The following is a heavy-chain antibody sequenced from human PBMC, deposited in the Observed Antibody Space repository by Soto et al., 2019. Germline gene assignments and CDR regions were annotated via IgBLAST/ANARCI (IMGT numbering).Heavy chain of an antibody. V-gene: IGHV3-30-3*01. CDR1: GFTFSSYA. D-gene: IGHD4-4*01. CDR3: ARDNYVGAFDI. CDR2: ISYDGSNK. J-gene: IGHJ3*02. Sequence: QVQLVESGGGVVQPGRSLRLSCAASGFTFSSYAMHWVRQAPGKGLEWVAVISYDGSNKYYADSVKGRFTISRDNSKNTLYLQMNSLRAEDTAVYYCARDNYVGAFDIWGQGTMVTVSS.